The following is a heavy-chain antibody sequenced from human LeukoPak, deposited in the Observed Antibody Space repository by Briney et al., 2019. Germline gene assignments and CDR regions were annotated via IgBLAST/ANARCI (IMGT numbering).Heavy chain of an antibody. CDR1: GFTFSSYF. Sequence: GGSLRLSCAASGFTFSSYFMTWVRQAPGKGLEWVSTASGRDGSAYYADSVKGRFTISRDNAKNSLYLQMNSLRAEDTAVYYCATAREHVVIDWYFDLWGRGTLVTVSS. CDR3: ATAREHVVIDWYFDL. J-gene: IGHJ2*01. V-gene: IGHV3-23*01. CDR2: ASGRDGSA. D-gene: IGHD2-21*01.